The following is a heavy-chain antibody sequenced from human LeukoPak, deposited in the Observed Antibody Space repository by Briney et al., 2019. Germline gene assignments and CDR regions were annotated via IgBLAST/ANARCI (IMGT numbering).Heavy chain of an antibody. V-gene: IGHV1-69*13. CDR1: GGTFSSYA. CDR2: INPIFGTA. D-gene: IGHD2-2*01. CDR3: ARGVVVPAAPYYYYYMDV. Sequence: SVKVSCKASGGTFSSYAISWVRQAPEQGLEWMGGINPIFGTANYAQKFQGRVTITADESTNTAYMELSSLRSEDTAVYYCARGVVVPAAPYYYYYMDVWGKGTTVTVSS. J-gene: IGHJ6*03.